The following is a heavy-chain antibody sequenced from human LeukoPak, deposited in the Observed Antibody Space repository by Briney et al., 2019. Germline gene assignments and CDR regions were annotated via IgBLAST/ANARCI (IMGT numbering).Heavy chain of an antibody. Sequence: GGSLRLSCAASGFTFSSYGMHWVRQAPGKALEWVAFIRYDGSNKYYADSVKGRFTISRDNSKNTLYLQMNSLRAEDTAVYYCAKGGLTAMAPKGAFDIWGQGTMVTVSS. J-gene: IGHJ3*02. D-gene: IGHD5-18*01. CDR3: AKGGLTAMAPKGAFDI. CDR1: GFTFSSYG. CDR2: IRYDGSNK. V-gene: IGHV3-30*02.